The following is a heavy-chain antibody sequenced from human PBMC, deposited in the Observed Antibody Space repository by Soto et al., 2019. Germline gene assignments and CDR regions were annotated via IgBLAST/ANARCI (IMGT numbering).Heavy chain of an antibody. D-gene: IGHD1-26*01. J-gene: IGHJ4*02. CDR3: AKDLSVALYSGSYYHFDY. V-gene: IGHV3-23*01. Sequence: HPGGSLRLSCAASGFTFISYAMSWVRQAPGKGLEWVSAISGSGGSTYYADSVKGRFTISRDNSKNTLYLQMNSLRAEDTAVYYCAKDLSVALYSGSYYHFDYWGQGTLVTVSS. CDR1: GFTFISYA. CDR2: ISGSGGST.